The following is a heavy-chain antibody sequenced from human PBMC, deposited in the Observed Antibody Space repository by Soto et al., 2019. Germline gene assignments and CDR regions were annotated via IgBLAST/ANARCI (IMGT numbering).Heavy chain of an antibody. J-gene: IGHJ5*02. CDR2: IYTSGST. CDR3: ARGRRYSSGWRDNWFDP. Sequence: SETLSLTCTVSGGSISSYYWSWIRQPAGKGLEWIGRIYTSGSTNYNPSLKSRVTMSVDTSKNQFSLKLSSVTAADTAVYYCARGRRYSSGWRDNWFDPWGQGTLVPVS. V-gene: IGHV4-4*07. D-gene: IGHD6-19*01. CDR1: GGSISSYY.